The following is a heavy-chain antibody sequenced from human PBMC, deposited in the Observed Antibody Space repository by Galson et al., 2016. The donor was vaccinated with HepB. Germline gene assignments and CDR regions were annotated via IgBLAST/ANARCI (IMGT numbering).Heavy chain of an antibody. J-gene: IGHJ3*02. V-gene: IGHV2-5*01. D-gene: IGHD1-26*01. Sequence: PALVTPTQTLTLTCAFSGFSLSTSGVGVGWIRQPPGKALEWLALIYWNDHKRYSPSLQIRLTITKDTSKKQVVLTMTNMDPVDTATYFCALTGSYQASDGFDIGGQGTMGTVSS. CDR1: GFSLSTSGVG. CDR2: IYWNDHK. CDR3: ALTGSYQASDGFDI.